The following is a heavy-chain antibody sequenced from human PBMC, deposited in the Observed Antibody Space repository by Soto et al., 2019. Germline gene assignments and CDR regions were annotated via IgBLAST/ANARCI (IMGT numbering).Heavy chain of an antibody. Sequence: SQPLSITCAISGDSVSSNSAAWTWIRQSPSRGLEWLGRTYYRSKWYNDYAVSVKSRITINPDTSKNQFSLQLNSVTPEDTAVYYCAREIRGAPDAFDIWGQGTMVPVSS. J-gene: IGHJ3*02. D-gene: IGHD3-10*01. CDR1: GDSVSSNSAA. V-gene: IGHV6-1*01. CDR3: AREIRGAPDAFDI. CDR2: TYYRSKWYN.